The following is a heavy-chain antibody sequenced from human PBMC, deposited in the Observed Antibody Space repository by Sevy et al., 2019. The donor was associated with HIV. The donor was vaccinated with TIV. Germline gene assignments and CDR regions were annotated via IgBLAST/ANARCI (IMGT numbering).Heavy chain of an antibody. D-gene: IGHD3-10*01. CDR3: AREITMVRGVVDI. CDR1: GFTVSSNY. CDR2: IYSGGST. V-gene: IGHV3-53*01. J-gene: IGHJ3*02. Sequence: GGSLRLSYAASGFTVSSNYMSWVRQAPGKGLEWVSVIYSGGSTYYADSVKGRFTISRDNSKNTLYLQMNSLRAEDTAVYYCAREITMVRGVVDIWGQGTMVTVSS.